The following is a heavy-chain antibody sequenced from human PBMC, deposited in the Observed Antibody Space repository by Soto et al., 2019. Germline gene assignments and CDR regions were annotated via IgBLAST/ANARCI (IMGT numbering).Heavy chain of an antibody. CDR2: ISPFFGIT. Sequence: QVHLVQSGADGRKSGSSVRVSCTASGGGTLSNDAISWVRQAPGQGLEWLGRISPFFGITYYSQSFQGRLTMTADASTGTVYMDLRSLKSDDSAVYYCAREVVTETTWGSFDSWGQGTLVTVSS. D-gene: IGHD2-21*02. CDR3: AREVVTETTWGSFDS. J-gene: IGHJ4*02. CDR1: GGGTLSNDA. V-gene: IGHV1-69*01.